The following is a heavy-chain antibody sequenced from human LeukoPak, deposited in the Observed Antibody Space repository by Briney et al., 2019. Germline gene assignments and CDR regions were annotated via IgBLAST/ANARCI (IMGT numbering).Heavy chain of an antibody. CDR2: ISYDGSNK. D-gene: IGHD6-19*01. Sequence: GGSLRLSCTASGFTFGDYAMHWVRQAPGKGLEWVAVISYDGSNKYYADSVKGRFTISRDNSKNTLYLQMNSLRAEDTAVYYCARDFGRYSSGWYIVWGQGTLVTVSS. CDR1: GFTFGDYA. V-gene: IGHV3-30-3*01. J-gene: IGHJ4*02. CDR3: ARDFGRYSSGWYIV.